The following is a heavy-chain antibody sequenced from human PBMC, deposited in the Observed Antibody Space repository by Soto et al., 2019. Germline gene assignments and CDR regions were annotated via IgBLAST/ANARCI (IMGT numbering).Heavy chain of an antibody. CDR3: AKGRDPYVSALAN. Sequence: GGSLRLSCAASGFTFRNYDLSWVRQAPGKGLEWVSGISGSGTSTYYAASVKGRFTISRDNSENTMYLQMGSLRADDTAIYYWAKGRDPYVSALANWGQGTLSPSPQ. D-gene: IGHD3-16*01. CDR1: GFTFRNYD. V-gene: IGHV3-23*01. J-gene: IGHJ4*02. CDR2: ISGSGTST.